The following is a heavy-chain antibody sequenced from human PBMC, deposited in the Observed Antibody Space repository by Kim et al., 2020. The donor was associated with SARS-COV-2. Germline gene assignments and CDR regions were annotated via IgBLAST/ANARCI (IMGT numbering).Heavy chain of an antibody. CDR1: GYTFTSYA. Sequence: ASVKVSCKASGYTFTSYAMNWVRQAPGQGLEWMGWINTNTGNPTYAQGFTGRFVFSLDTSVSTAYLQISSLKAEDTAVYYCARDTGYDILTGWRDDYFDYWGQGTLVTVSS. J-gene: IGHJ4*02. V-gene: IGHV7-4-1*02. CDR2: INTNTGNP. D-gene: IGHD3-9*01. CDR3: ARDTGYDILTGWRDDYFDY.